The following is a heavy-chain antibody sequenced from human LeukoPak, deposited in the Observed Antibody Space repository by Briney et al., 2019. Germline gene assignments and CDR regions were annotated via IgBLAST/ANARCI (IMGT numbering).Heavy chain of an antibody. CDR3: ARDPFRSSFDS. J-gene: IGHJ4*02. CDR2: INTSVGT. V-gene: IGHV4-4*07. CDR1: GGSISSYY. Sequence: SETLSLTCTVSGGSISSYYWNWIRQPAGKGLEWIGRINTSVGTAYNPSLNGRVTMSVDTSKTQFSLKLSSVTAADTAVYYCARDPFRSSFDSWGQGTLVTVSS. D-gene: IGHD1-26*01.